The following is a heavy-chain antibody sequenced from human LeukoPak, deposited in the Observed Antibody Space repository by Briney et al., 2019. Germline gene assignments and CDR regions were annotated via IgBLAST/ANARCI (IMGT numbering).Heavy chain of an antibody. CDR3: ASTYSGSYLYYYYYGMDV. D-gene: IGHD1-26*01. CDR2: ISAYNGNT. J-gene: IGHJ6*02. CDR1: GYTFTSYG. Sequence: ASVKVSCKASGYTFTSYGISWVRQAPGQGLEWMGWISAYNGNTNYAQKLQGRVTMTTDTSTSTAYMELSSLRPEDTAVYYCASTYSGSYLYYYYYGMDVWGQGTTVTVSS. V-gene: IGHV1-18*01.